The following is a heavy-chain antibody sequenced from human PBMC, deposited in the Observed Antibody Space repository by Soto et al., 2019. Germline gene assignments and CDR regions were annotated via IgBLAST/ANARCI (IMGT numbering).Heavy chain of an antibody. Sequence: PGESLKISCKGSGYSFTSYWIGWVRQMPGKGLEWMGIIYPGDSDTRYSPSFQGQVTISADKSISTAYLQWSSLKASDTAMYYCALGYCSGGSCSKASKGLDPFDIWGQGKMVNVS. CDR1: GYSFTSYW. D-gene: IGHD2-15*01. CDR2: IYPGDSDT. J-gene: IGHJ3*02. CDR3: ALGYCSGGSCSKASKGLDPFDI. V-gene: IGHV5-51*01.